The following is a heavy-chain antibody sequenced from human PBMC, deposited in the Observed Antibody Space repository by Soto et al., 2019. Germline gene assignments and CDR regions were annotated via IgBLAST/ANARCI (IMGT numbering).Heavy chain of an antibody. CDR1: GFTFSTYA. J-gene: IGHJ4*02. D-gene: IGHD2-2*01. Sequence: PGGSLRLSCAASGFTFSTYAMSWVRQAPGKGLEWVSAISGSGGSTYYADSVKGRFTISRDNSKNTLYLQMKSLRAEDTAVYFCAKDLVPGARFVFDYWGRGTLVTGSS. CDR3: AKDLVPGARFVFDY. V-gene: IGHV3-23*01. CDR2: ISGSGGST.